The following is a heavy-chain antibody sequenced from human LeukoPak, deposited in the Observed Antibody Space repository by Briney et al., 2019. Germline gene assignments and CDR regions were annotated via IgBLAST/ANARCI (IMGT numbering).Heavy chain of an antibody. CDR2: IGGSGGST. J-gene: IGHJ4*02. D-gene: IGHD6-19*01. CDR1: GFTFSRYA. CDR3: AKSVVAVAVNLDY. V-gene: IGHV3-23*01. Sequence: PGGSLRLSCAASGFTFSRYAMSWVRQAPGKGLEWVSAIGGSGGSTYYADSVKGRFTISRDNSKNTLYLQMNSLRAEDTAVYYCAKSVVAVAVNLDYWGQGTLVTVSS.